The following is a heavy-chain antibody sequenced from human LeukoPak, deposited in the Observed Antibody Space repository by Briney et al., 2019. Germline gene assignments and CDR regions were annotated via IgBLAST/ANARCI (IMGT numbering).Heavy chain of an antibody. CDR1: GGSVSSGSYY. CDR3: ARVRGSCSSTSCYTFWFDP. J-gene: IGHJ5*02. D-gene: IGHD2-2*02. CDR2: IYYSGST. Sequence: SETLSLTCTVSGGSVSSGSYYWSWIRQPPGKGLEWIEYIYYSGSTNYIPSLKSRVTISVDTSKNQFSLKLSSVTAADTAVYYCARVRGSCSSTSCYTFWFDPWGQGTLVTVSS. V-gene: IGHV4-61*01.